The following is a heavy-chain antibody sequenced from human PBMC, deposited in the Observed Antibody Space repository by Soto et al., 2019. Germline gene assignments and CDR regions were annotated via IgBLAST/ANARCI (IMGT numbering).Heavy chain of an antibody. CDR1: GGSFSGYY. CDR3: ARGVMYYYGSGSYYRYYYMDV. CDR2: INHSGST. D-gene: IGHD3-10*01. V-gene: IGHV4-34*01. J-gene: IGHJ6*03. Sequence: QVQLQQWGAGLLKPSETLSLTCAVYGGSFSGYYWSWIRQPPGKGLEWIGEINHSGSTNYNPSLKSRVTISVETSKNQFSLKLSSVTAADTAVYYCARGVMYYYGSGSYYRYYYMDVWGKGTTVTVSS.